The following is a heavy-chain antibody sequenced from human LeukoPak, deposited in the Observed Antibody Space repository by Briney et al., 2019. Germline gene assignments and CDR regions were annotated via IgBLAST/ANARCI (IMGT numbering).Heavy chain of an antibody. CDR3: ARGNYQDYYYYGMDV. J-gene: IGHJ6*02. V-gene: IGHV4-59*08. Sequence: SETLSLTCTVSGGSIGSYYWSWIRQPPGKGLEWIGCIHYSGSTNYNPSLKSRLTMSLDTSKNQFSLKLSSVTAADTAVYYCARGNYQDYYYYGMDVWGQGTTVTVSS. CDR1: GGSIGSYY. CDR2: IHYSGST. D-gene: IGHD1-7*01.